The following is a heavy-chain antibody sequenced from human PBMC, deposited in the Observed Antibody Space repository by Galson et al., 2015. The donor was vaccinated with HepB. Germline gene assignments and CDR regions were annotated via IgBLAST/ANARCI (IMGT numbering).Heavy chain of an antibody. D-gene: IGHD3-22*01. J-gene: IGHJ4*02. Sequence: SLRLSCAASGFTFSDYYMSWIRQAPGKGLEWVSYISSSSSYTNYADSVKGRFTISRDNAKNSLYLQMNSLRAEDTAVYYCARSDYYDSSGYYFDYWGQGTPVTVSS. CDR1: GFTFSDYY. CDR2: ISSSSSYT. V-gene: IGHV3-11*06. CDR3: ARSDYYDSSGYYFDY.